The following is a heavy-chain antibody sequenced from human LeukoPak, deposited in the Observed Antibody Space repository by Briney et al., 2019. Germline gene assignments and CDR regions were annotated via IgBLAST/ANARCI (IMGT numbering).Heavy chain of an antibody. Sequence: SETLSLTCAVYGGSFSGYYWSWIRQPPGKGLEWIGEINHSGSTNYNPSLKSRVTISVDTSKNQFSLKLSSVTAADTAVYYCARVLTFGGVIPRYYFDYWGQGTLVTVSS. CDR2: INHSGST. D-gene: IGHD3-16*02. V-gene: IGHV4-34*01. J-gene: IGHJ4*02. CDR1: GGSFSGYY. CDR3: ARVLTFGGVIPRYYFDY.